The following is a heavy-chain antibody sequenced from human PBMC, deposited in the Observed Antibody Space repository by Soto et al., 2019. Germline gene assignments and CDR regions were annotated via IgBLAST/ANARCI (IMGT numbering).Heavy chain of an antibody. CDR2: IFYSGST. Sequence: SETLSLTCTVSGGSISSGDLYWTWIRQPPGKGLEWIGHIFYSGSTYYNPSLKSRIAISVDTSRNQFSLKVNSVTAADTAVYYCASVPFFCSVGGFNYNFYGLDVWGQGTTVTVSS. CDR1: GGSISSGDLY. CDR3: ASVPFFCSVGGFNYNFYGLDV. D-gene: IGHD2-15*01. J-gene: IGHJ6*02. V-gene: IGHV4-30-4*01.